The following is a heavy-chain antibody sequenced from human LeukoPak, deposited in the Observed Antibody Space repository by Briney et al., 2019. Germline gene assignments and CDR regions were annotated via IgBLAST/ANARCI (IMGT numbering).Heavy chain of an antibody. CDR3: ARQGYSSSWYRDFDY. CDR2: INPNSGGT. CDR1: GYTFTGYY. V-gene: IGHV1-2*06. D-gene: IGHD6-13*01. Sequence: ASVKVSCKASGYTFTGYYMHWVRQAPGQGLEWMGRINPNSGGTNYAQKFQGRVTMTRDTSISTAYTELSRLRSDDTAVYYCARQGYSSSWYRDFDYWGQGTLVTVSS. J-gene: IGHJ4*02.